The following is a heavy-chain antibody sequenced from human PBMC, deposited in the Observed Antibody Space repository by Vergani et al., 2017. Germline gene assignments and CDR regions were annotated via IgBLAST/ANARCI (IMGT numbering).Heavy chain of an antibody. V-gene: IGHV1-46*03. CDR2: INPSGGST. CDR3: ARDLYYYDSSGRDGMDV. CDR1: GYTFTSYY. J-gene: IGHJ6*02. Sequence: QVQLVQSGAEVKKPGASVKVSCKASGYTFTSYYMNWVRQAPGQGLEWMGIINPSGGSTSYAQKFQGRVTMTRDTSTSTVYMELSSLRSEDTAVYYCARDLYYYDSSGRDGMDVWGQGTTVTVSS. D-gene: IGHD3-22*01.